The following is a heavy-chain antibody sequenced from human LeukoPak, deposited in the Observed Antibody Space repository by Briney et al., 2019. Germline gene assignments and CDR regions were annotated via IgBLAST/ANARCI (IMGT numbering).Heavy chain of an antibody. CDR1: GFTFSDYY. Sequence: GGSLRLSCAASGFTFSDYYMSWIRQAPGKGLEWVSYISSGSTIYYADSVKGRFTISRDNAKNSLYLQMNSLGAEDAAVYYCARVIAAAGYYYYYYYMDVWGKGTTVTVSS. CDR2: ISSGSTI. J-gene: IGHJ6*03. CDR3: ARVIAAAGYYYYYYYMDV. V-gene: IGHV3-11*04. D-gene: IGHD6-13*01.